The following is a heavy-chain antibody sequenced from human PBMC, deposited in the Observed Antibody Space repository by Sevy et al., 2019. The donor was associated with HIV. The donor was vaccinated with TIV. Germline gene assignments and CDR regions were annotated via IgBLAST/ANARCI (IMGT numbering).Heavy chain of an antibody. CDR3: AKHRDTLAAAAYLDH. J-gene: IGHJ4*02. Sequence: GGSLRLSCAATGFTFSQYGMEWVRQAPGKGLEWVAFIRYDGSTKYYADSVKGRFTISRDNSKNMLYLQMNSLRREDTALYSCAKHRDTLAAAAYLDHWGQGTLVTVSS. D-gene: IGHD6-13*01. V-gene: IGHV3-30*02. CDR2: IRYDGSTK. CDR1: GFTFSQYG.